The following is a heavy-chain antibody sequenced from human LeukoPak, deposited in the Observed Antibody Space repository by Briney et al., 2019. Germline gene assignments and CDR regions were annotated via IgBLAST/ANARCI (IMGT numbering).Heavy chain of an antibody. Sequence: GASVKVSCKASGYRFTSYDINWVRQATGQGLEWMGWMKPNSGNTGYAQKFQGRVTMTRNTSISTAYMELSSLRSDDTAVYYCARASTVTTTTTNYYYYYYMDVWGKGTTVTVSS. CDR2: MKPNSGNT. J-gene: IGHJ6*03. D-gene: IGHD4-17*01. CDR1: GYRFTSYD. V-gene: IGHV1-8*01. CDR3: ARASTVTTTTTNYYYYYYMDV.